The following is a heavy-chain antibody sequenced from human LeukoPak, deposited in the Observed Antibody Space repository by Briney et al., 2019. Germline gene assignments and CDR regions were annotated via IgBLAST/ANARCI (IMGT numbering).Heavy chain of an antibody. CDR1: GFTFSDHY. D-gene: IGHD6-6*01. V-gene: IGHV3-72*01. CDR2: TRNKAKSYTT. CDR3: VRVVAGRPGKYFDY. Sequence: TGGSLRLSCAASGFTFSDHYMDWVRQAPGKGLEWVGRTRNKAKSYTTDYAASVKGRFTISRDDSKNLVYLQMNSLKTEDTAVYYCVRVVAGRPGKYFDYWGQGTLVTVSS. J-gene: IGHJ4*02.